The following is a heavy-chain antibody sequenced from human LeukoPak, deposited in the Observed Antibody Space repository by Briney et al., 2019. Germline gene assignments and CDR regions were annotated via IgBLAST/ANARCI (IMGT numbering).Heavy chain of an antibody. CDR2: ISGSGGST. V-gene: IGHV3-23*01. Sequence: GGSLRLSCAASGFTFSTSVMSWVRQAPGKGLEWVSAISGSGGSTYYADSVKGRFTISRDNSKNTLFLQMNSLRADDTAVYYCARDHWELLQYFDYWGQGTLVTVSS. CDR1: GFTFSTSV. CDR3: ARDHWELLQYFDY. D-gene: IGHD1-26*01. J-gene: IGHJ4*02.